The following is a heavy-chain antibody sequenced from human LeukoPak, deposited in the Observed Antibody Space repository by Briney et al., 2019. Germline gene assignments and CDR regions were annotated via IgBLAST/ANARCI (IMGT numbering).Heavy chain of an antibody. CDR2: ISSSSSKI. J-gene: IGHJ3*02. CDR1: GFTFSSYS. CDR3: ARYRFVVGATDSFDM. V-gene: IGHV3-21*01. Sequence: PGGSLRLSCAASGFTFSSYSMNWVRQAPGKGLEWVSSISSSSSKIYYADSVKGRFTISRDNAKNSLYLQMNSLRAEDTAVYYCARYRFVVGATDSFDMWGQGTTVTVSS. D-gene: IGHD1-26*01.